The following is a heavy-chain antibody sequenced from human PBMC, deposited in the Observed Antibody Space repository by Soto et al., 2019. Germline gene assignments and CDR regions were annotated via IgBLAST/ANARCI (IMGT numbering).Heavy chain of an antibody. CDR3: ATLSTQFDR. V-gene: IGHV3-11*01. CDR1: GFTFSDYY. CDR2: ISGSGNSI. J-gene: IGHJ5*02. Sequence: QVLLVESGGGLVKPGGSLRLSCAASGFTFSDYYMSWIRQAPGMGLEWVSYISGSGNSIYYADSVKGRFTISRDNAKNSLYLQMNSLRVGDTAVYYCATLSTQFDRWGQGNLVTVSS. D-gene: IGHD1-1*01.